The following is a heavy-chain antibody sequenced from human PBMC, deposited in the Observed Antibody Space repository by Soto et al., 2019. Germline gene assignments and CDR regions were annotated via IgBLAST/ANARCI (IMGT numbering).Heavy chain of an antibody. CDR1: GGTFSSYA. CDR3: ANYYYDSSGYYSYFDY. V-gene: IGHV1-69*13. CDR2: IIPIFGTA. D-gene: IGHD3-22*01. Sequence: SVKVSCKASGGTFSSYAISWVRQAPGQGLEWMGGIIPIFGTANYAQKFQGRVTITADESTSTAYMELSSLRSEDTAVYYCANYYYDSSGYYSYFDYWGQGTLVTVSS. J-gene: IGHJ4*02.